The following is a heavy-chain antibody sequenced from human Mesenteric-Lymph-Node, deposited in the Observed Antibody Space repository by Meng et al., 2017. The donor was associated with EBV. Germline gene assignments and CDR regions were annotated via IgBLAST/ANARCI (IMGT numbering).Heavy chain of an antibody. CDR3: ARGAYEGSGSKFAD. D-gene: IGHD3-10*01. V-gene: IGHV4-30-4*01. J-gene: IGHJ4*02. Sequence: QVQRKEAGPGLVKPSQTLSLTCAVSGGSISSGGYYWTWIRQPPGKGLEWIGYMYSSGSTYYNPSLESRFAMSLDTYKNQFSLRLTSVTAADTALYYCARGAYEGSGSKFADWGQGTLVTASS. CDR1: GGSISSGGYY. CDR2: MYSSGST.